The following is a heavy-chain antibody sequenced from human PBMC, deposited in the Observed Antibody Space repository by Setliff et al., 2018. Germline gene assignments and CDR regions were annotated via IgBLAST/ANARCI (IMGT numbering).Heavy chain of an antibody. Sequence: SETLSLTCTASGASITTSNSYWGWIRQPPGKGLEWIAHIYYSGNTFYNPSLGSRLTISGDTSKNQFSLKLSSVTAADTAVYYCARRIVGAVDGFDIWGQGTMVTVSS. V-gene: IGHV4-39*01. D-gene: IGHD1-26*01. J-gene: IGHJ3*02. CDR3: ARRIVGAVDGFDI. CDR2: IYYSGNT. CDR1: GASITTSNSY.